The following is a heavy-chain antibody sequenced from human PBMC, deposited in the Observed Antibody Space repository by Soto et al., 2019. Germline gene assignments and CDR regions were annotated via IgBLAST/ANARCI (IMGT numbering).Heavy chain of an antibody. CDR3: ARVRAGSGADV. CDR1: GYTFTSYY. Sequence: ASVKVSCKACGYTFTSYYMHGVRQAPGQGLEWMGIINPSGGSTSYAQKFQGRVTMTRDASTSTDYMELSSLRSEDTAVYYCARVRAGSGADVWGQGTTVTVSS. CDR2: INPSGGST. J-gene: IGHJ6*02. V-gene: IGHV1-46*01. D-gene: IGHD3-10*01.